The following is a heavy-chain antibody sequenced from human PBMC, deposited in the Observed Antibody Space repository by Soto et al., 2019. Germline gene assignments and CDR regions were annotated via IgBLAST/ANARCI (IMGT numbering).Heavy chain of an antibody. CDR2: INSGNGYT. CDR3: ARPGVAYDAFDI. D-gene: IGHD3-3*01. V-gene: IGHV1-3*04. J-gene: IGHJ3*02. Sequence: VASVEVSCKASGYTLTMYAMHWVVQAPGQRLEWMGWINSGNGYTIYSQKFQGRVTLTRDTSASTAYMALSSLRSEDTDVYYCARPGVAYDAFDIWGQGTMVTVSS. CDR1: GYTLTMYA.